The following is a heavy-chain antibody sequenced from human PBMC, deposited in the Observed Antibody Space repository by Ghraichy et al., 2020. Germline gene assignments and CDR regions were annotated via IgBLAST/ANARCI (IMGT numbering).Heavy chain of an antibody. J-gene: IGHJ4*02. CDR3: AEGGLTPVRPLLDY. CDR2: VTSADAT. Sequence: GESLNISCPTSRFTFTIHAMSWVRQAPGKGLEWVSTVTSADATYYADSVQGRFTISRDTSKNTIYLQMNSLGAEDTAVYYCAEGGLTPVRPLLDYWDQGSLVTVSS. V-gene: IGHV3-23*01. D-gene: IGHD3-16*01. CDR1: RFTFTIHA.